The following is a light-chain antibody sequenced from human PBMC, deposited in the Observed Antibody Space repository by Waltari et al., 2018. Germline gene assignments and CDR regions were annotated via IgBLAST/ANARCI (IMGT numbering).Light chain of an antibody. CDR1: SSDIGKSHY. CDR2: EVT. Sequence: QSALTQPASVSGSPGQSITISCTGTSSDIGKSHYVSWYQHLPGKVPKVMISEVTKRPSGVSNRFSGSKSGNTASLTISGLQADDEAEYYCCSDAGSGTYVFGTGTKLTVV. V-gene: IGLV2-23*02. CDR3: CSDAGSGTYV. J-gene: IGLJ1*01.